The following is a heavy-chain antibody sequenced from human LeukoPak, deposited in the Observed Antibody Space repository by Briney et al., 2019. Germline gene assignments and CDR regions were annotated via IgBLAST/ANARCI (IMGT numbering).Heavy chain of an antibody. V-gene: IGHV1-69*04. Sequence: SVKVSCKASGYTFTSYAISWVRQAPGQGLEWMGRIIPILGIANYAQKFQGRVTITADKSTSTAYMELSSLRSEDTAVYYCARERDPWAAMVYDYWGQGTLVTVSS. J-gene: IGHJ4*02. CDR1: GYTFTSYA. D-gene: IGHD5-18*01. CDR3: ARERDPWAAMVYDY. CDR2: IIPILGIA.